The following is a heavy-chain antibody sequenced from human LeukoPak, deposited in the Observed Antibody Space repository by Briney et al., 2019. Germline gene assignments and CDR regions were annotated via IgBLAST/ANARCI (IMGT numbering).Heavy chain of an antibody. CDR2: VSYSGNT. CDR1: GGSVSNFY. Sequence: SETLSLTCTVSGGSVSNFYWSWIRQPPGKGLEWIGYVSYSGNTNYNPSLKSRVTISVDTSKNQFSLKLNSVTAADTAVYYCARETTVHTGVFDYWGQGTLVTVSS. J-gene: IGHJ4*02. CDR3: ARETTVHTGVFDY. D-gene: IGHD1-1*01. V-gene: IGHV4-59*02.